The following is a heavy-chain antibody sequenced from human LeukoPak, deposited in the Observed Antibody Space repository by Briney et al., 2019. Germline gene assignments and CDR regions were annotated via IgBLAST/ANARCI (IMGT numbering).Heavy chain of an antibody. CDR1: GGSFSGYY. CDR2: INHSGST. CDR3: ARKIPGLVYYYGSGSYTRPYYFDY. V-gene: IGHV4-34*01. D-gene: IGHD3-10*01. Sequence: SETLSLTCAVYGGSFSGYYWSWIRQPPGKGLEWIGEINHSGSTNYNPSLKSRVTISVDTSKNQFSLKLSSVTAADTAVYYCARKIPGLVYYYGSGSYTRPYYFDYWGQGTLVTVSS. J-gene: IGHJ4*02.